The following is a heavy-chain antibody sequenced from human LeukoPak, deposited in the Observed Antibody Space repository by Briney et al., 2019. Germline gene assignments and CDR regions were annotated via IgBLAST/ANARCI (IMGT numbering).Heavy chain of an antibody. Sequence: ASVKVSCQVSGYTLTELFMHWVRQAPGKGLDWMGGFDPEDGETIYAQKFQGRVTMTEDTSTDTAYMELSSLRSEDTAVYYCATDGPYTAMVKGGDCWGEGTLVTVSS. D-gene: IGHD5-18*01. V-gene: IGHV1-24*01. J-gene: IGHJ4*02. CDR1: GYTLTELF. CDR3: ATDGPYTAMVKGGDC. CDR2: FDPEDGET.